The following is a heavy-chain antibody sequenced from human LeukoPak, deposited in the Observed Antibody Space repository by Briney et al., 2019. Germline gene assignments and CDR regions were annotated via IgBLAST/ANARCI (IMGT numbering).Heavy chain of an antibody. CDR1: GGSFSGYY. J-gene: IGHJ6*02. CDR3: ARGVCSGGSCYYYYYGMDV. V-gene: IGHV4-34*01. CDR2: INHSGST. Sequence: SETLSLTCAVHGGSFSGYYWSWIRQPPGKGLEWIGEINHSGSTNYNPSLKSRVTISVDTSKNQFSLKLSSVTAADTAVYYCARGVCSGGSCYYYYYGMDVWGQGTTVTVSS. D-gene: IGHD2-15*01.